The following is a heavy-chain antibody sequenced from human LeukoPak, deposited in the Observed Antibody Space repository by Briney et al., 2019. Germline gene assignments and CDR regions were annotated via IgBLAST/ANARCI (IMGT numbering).Heavy chain of an antibody. J-gene: IGHJ4*02. D-gene: IGHD3-22*01. V-gene: IGHV1-69*13. CDR1: GYTFTSYY. CDR3: ARGPYDSSGYYHCYFDY. Sequence: GASVKVSCKASGYTFTSYYMHWVRQAPGQGLEWMGGIIPIFGTANYAQKFQGRVTITADESTSTAYMELSSLRSEDTAVYYCARGPYDSSGYYHCYFDYWGQGTLVTVSS. CDR2: IIPIFGTA.